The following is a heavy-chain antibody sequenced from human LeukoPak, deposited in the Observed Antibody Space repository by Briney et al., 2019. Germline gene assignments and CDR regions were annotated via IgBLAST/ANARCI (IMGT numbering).Heavy chain of an antibody. J-gene: IGHJ4*02. V-gene: IGHV3-66*01. CDR2: IYSGGNT. CDR1: GFIFNSYA. Sequence: GRSLTLSCAASGFIFNSYAIHWVRQAPGKGLEWVSIIYSGGNTYYADSLKGRFSISRDNSKNTLYLQMNSLRAEDTAVYYCTTVSSRRFDYWGQGTLVTVSS. CDR3: TTVSSRRFDY.